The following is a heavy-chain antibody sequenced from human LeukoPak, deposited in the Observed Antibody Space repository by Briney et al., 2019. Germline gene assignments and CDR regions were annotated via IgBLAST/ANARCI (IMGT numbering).Heavy chain of an antibody. CDR3: AKLGCSGGICRGLGAFDI. V-gene: IGHV3-43*02. D-gene: IGHD2-15*01. J-gene: IGHJ3*02. Sequence: GGSLRLSCAASGFTFDDYAMHWVRQAPGKGLEWVALISGDGGSTYYADSVKGRFTISRDNSKNSLYLQMNSLRTEDTALYYCAKLGCSGGICRGLGAFDIWGQGRMVTVSS. CDR2: ISGDGGST. CDR1: GFTFDDYA.